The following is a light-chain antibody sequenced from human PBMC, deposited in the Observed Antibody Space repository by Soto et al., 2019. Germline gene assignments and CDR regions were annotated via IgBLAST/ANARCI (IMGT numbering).Light chain of an antibody. J-gene: IGKJ4*01. CDR2: GAS. CDR3: QQYGSSPLT. Sequence: EIVWTQSPGTLSFSPGERATLSCRASQSVSSSYLAWYQQKPGQAPRLLIYGASSRATGIQDKFSGSGSGTDFTLTISRLEPEDFAVYYCQQYGSSPLTFGGGTKGEIK. CDR1: QSVSSSY. V-gene: IGKV3-20*01.